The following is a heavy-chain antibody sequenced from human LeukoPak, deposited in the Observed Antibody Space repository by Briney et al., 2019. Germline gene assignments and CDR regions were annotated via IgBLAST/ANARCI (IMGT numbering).Heavy chain of an antibody. V-gene: IGHV3-30*18. CDR1: GFTFSSYG. CDR2: ISYDGSNK. D-gene: IGHD2-15*01. CDR3: AKDEGYCSGGSCYEAPYFQH. J-gene: IGHJ1*01. Sequence: GGSLRLSRAASGFTFSSYGMHWVRQAPGKGLEWVAVISYDGSNKYYADSVKGRFTISRDNSKNTLYLQMDSLRAEDTAVYYCAKDEGYCSGGSCYEAPYFQHWGQGTLVTVSS.